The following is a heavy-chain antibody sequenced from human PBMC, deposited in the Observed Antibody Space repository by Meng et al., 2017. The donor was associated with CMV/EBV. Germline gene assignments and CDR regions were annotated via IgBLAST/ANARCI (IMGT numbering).Heavy chain of an antibody. CDR2: ISSSSSYI. J-gene: IGHJ6*02. CDR3: ARDDVVVPAAYYYYYYGMDV. D-gene: IGHD2-2*01. V-gene: IGHV3-21*01. Sequence: GESLKISCAASGFSFSSYSMNWVRQAPGKGLEWVSSISSSSSYIYYADSVKGRFTISRDNAKNSLYLQMNSLRAEDTAVYYCARDDVVVPAAYYYYYYGMDVWGQGTTVTVSS. CDR1: GFSFSSYS.